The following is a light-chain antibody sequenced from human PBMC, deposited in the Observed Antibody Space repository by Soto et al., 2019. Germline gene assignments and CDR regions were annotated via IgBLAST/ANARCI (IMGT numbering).Light chain of an antibody. Sequence: EIVMTQSPASLSVSPGEGATLSCRASQTVASNLAWYQQKPGQGPRLLIHGASTRATGVPARFGGSGSGTDFTLTISSLQSEDFAVYYCQQYHNWPPQYTFGQGTKLQIK. CDR3: QQYHNWPPQYT. CDR2: GAS. CDR1: QTVASN. V-gene: IGKV3-15*01. J-gene: IGKJ2*01.